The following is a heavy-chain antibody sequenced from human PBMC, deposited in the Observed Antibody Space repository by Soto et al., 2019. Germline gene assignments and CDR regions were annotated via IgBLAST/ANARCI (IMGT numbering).Heavy chain of an antibody. J-gene: IGHJ4*02. V-gene: IGHV3-30*18. D-gene: IGHD6-19*01. CDR2: TSFDGSSG. CDR3: AKSPPAVAGYFDY. CDR1: GFTFRSSG. Sequence: QVQLVESGGGVVQPGRSLRLSCAASGFTFRSSGMHWVRQAPGKGLEWVAVTSFDGSSGYYADSVRGRFTISRDNSNNTLYLQMSSLRAEDTAVYYCAKSPPAVAGYFDYWGQGTLVTVSS.